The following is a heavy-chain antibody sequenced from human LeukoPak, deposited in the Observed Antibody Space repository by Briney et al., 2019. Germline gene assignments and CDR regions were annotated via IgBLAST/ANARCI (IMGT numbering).Heavy chain of an antibody. CDR1: GFTFSSYS. D-gene: IGHD2-21*02. V-gene: IGHV3-48*02. Sequence: GGSLRLSCAASGFTFSSYSMNWVRQARGKGREWVSYISSSRSTIYYADSVKGRFTISRDNAKNSLYLQMNSLRDEDTAVYYCASRLVTAGGWFDPWGQGTLVTVSS. J-gene: IGHJ5*02. CDR3: ASRLVTAGGWFDP. CDR2: ISSSRSTI.